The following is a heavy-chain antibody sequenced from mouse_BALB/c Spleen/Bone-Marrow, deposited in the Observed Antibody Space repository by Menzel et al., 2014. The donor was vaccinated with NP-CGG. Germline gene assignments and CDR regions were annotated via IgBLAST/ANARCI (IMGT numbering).Heavy chain of an antibody. CDR3: ARAYYRYAMDY. CDR2: IYYSGTI. Sequence: EVKVVESGPGLVKPSQTVSLPCTVTGISITTGNYRWSWIRQFPGNKLEWIGFIYYSGTITYNPSLTSRTTITRDTSKNQFCLEMNSLTTEDTATYYCARAYYRYAMDYWGQGTSAPASS. CDR1: GISITTGNYR. D-gene: IGHD2-14*01. V-gene: IGHV3-5*02. J-gene: IGHJ4*01.